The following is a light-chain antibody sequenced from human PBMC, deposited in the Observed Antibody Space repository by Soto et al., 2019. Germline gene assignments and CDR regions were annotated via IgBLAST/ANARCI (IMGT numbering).Light chain of an antibody. CDR2: GAS. J-gene: IGKJ4*01. CDR1: QSVSSN. CDR3: QQYNNWPHT. Sequence: EIVLTQSPATLSVSPGERATLSCRASQSVSSNLAWYQQKPVQAPRLLIYGASTRATGIPARFSGSRSGTEFALTISSLQSEDFGVYYCQQYNNWPHTFGGGTKVEIK. V-gene: IGKV3-15*01.